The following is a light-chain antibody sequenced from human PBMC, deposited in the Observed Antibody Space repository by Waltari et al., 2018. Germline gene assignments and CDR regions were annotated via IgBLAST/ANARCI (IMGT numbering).Light chain of an antibody. V-gene: IGKV2-28*01. CDR2: LGS. J-gene: IGKJ2*01. Sequence: DILLTQSPLSLPVTPAEPASLSCRSSQILLHSNGYNYLDWYLQKPGQSPQVLIYLGSNRASGVPDRFSGSGSGTDFTLNISRVEAEDVGVYYCMQILQPARTFGQGTRLEIK. CDR1: QILLHSNGYNY. CDR3: MQILQPART.